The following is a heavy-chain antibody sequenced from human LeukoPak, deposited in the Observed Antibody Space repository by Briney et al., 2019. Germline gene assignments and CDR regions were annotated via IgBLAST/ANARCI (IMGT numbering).Heavy chain of an antibody. J-gene: IGHJ4*02. V-gene: IGHV3-30*18. CDR3: AKGPLRGTAAAIDY. CDR1: GFSVSSTY. CDR2: ISYDGRNI. D-gene: IGHD2-2*01. Sequence: QAGGSLRLSCAASGFSVSSTYVTWVRQAPGKGLEWVAVISYDGRNIHYPDSVKGRFTISRDISTDTLWLQMDSLRTEDTAVYYCAKGPLRGTAAAIDYWGQGTLVTVSS.